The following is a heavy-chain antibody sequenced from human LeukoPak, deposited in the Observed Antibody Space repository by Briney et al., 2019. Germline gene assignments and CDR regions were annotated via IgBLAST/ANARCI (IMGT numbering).Heavy chain of an antibody. J-gene: IGHJ4*02. CDR2: IRTDNGDT. Sequence: GASVKVSCKPSGYRFTDNALHWVRQAPEQRLEWMGWIRTDNGDTKYSQKFEGRVTLTRDTSASTVYVELKSLRSEDTAVYYCGRGGSSGVDYWGQGTLVTVSS. D-gene: IGHD2-15*01. CDR3: GRGGSSGVDY. V-gene: IGHV1-3*04. CDR1: GYRFTDNA.